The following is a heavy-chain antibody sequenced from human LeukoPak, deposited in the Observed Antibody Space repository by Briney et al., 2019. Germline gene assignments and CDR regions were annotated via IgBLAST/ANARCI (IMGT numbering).Heavy chain of an antibody. CDR2: IDSSASTT. CDR3: ASAHGGSGYDRPFDY. CDR1: GFTFSSYS. D-gene: IGHD5-12*01. Sequence: GGSLRLSCAASGFTFSSYSVNWVRQVPGKGLEWVSYIDSSASTTYYAGSVQGRFTISRDNAKNSLYLQMRSLRVEDTAFYYCASAHGGSGYDRPFDYWGQGTLVTVSS. V-gene: IGHV3-48*04. J-gene: IGHJ4*02.